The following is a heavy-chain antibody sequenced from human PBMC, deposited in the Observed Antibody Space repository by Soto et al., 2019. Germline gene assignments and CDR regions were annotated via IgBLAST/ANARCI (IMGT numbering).Heavy chain of an antibody. CDR1: GGTFSSYA. CDR2: ISAYNGNT. CDR3: ARCYGDYVGYYYGMDV. J-gene: IGHJ6*02. V-gene: IGHV1-18*01. Sequence: ASVKVSCKASGGTFSSYAISWVRQAPGQGLEWMGWISAYNGNTNYAQKLQGRVTMTTDTSTSTAYMELRSLRSDDTAVYYCARCYGDYVGYYYGMDVWGQGTTVTVSS. D-gene: IGHD4-17*01.